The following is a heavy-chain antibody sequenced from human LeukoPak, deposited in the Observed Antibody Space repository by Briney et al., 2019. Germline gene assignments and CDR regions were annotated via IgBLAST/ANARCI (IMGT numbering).Heavy chain of an antibody. CDR2: ISAYNGNT. V-gene: IGHV1-18*01. Sequence: ASVKVSCKASGYTFTSYGISWVRQAPGQGLEWMGWISAYNGNTNYAQKLQGRVTMTTDTSTSTAYMELGSLRSDDTAVYYCARAYSGYDWYYYYYMDVWGKGTTVTVSS. J-gene: IGHJ6*03. CDR3: ARAYSGYDWYYYYYMDV. D-gene: IGHD5-12*01. CDR1: GYTFTSYG.